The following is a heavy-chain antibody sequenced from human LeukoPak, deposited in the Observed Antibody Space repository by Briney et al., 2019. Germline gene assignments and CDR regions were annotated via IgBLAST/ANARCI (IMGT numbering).Heavy chain of an antibody. CDR2: ISGSGGST. J-gene: IGHJ3*02. CDR1: GFTFSSYA. V-gene: IGHV3-23*01. Sequence: GGSLRLSCAASGFTFSSYAMSWVRQAPGKGLEWVSAISGSGGSTYYADSVKGRFIISRDISKNTLYLQMNSLRAEDSALYYCAKGGRGSAAVVAPRSFDIWGQGTMVTVSS. CDR3: AKGGRGSAAVVAPRSFDI. D-gene: IGHD3-22*01.